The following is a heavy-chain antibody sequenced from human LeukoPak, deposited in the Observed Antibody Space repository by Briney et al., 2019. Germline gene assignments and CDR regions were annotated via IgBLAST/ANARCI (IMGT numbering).Heavy chain of an antibody. V-gene: IGHV4-59*06. CDR2: IYYSGST. D-gene: IGHD1-26*01. J-gene: IGHJ3*02. CDR3: ASSNTGSYNDAFDI. Sequence: SETLSLTCTVSGGSIGSYYWSWIRQHPGKGLEWIGYIYYSGSTYYNPSLKSRVTISVDTSKNQFSLKLSSVTAADTAMYYCASSNTGSYNDAFDIWGQGTMVTVSS. CDR1: GGSIGSYY.